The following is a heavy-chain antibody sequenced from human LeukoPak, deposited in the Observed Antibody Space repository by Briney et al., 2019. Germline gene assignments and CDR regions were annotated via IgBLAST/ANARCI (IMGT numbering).Heavy chain of an antibody. CDR2: ISWNSGSI. CDR1: GFTFDDYA. Sequence: GRSLRLSCAASGFTFDDYAMHWVRQAPGKGLEWVSGISWNSGSIGYADSVKGRFTISRDNAKNSLYLQMSSLRAEDTALYYCAKGYRIAVASSGFDYWGQGTLVTVSS. V-gene: IGHV3-9*01. D-gene: IGHD6-19*01. CDR3: AKGYRIAVASSGFDY. J-gene: IGHJ4*02.